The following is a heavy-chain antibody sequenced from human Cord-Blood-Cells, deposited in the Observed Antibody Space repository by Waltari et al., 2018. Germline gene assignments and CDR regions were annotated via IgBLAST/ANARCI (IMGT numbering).Heavy chain of an antibody. V-gene: IGHV4-34*01. CDR1: GGSFSGYY. J-gene: IGHJ3*02. CDR2: INHSGST. CDR3: ARGLGDILTGRSLDAFDI. D-gene: IGHD3-9*01. Sequence: QVQLQQWGAGLLKPSETLSLTCAVYGGSFSGYYWSWIRQPPGKGLGWIGEINHSGSTNYNPSLKSRVTISVDTSKNQFSLKLSSVTAADTAVYYCARGLGDILTGRSLDAFDIWGQGTMVTDSS.